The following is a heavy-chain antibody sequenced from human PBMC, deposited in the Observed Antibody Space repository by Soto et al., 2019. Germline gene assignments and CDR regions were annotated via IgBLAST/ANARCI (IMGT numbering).Heavy chain of an antibody. Sequence: SETLSLTCTISGGSISSYYWSCIRQPPGKGLEWIGYIYYSGSTNYDPSHKSRVTIPRDTSKNQFFLKLSSATAADTAVYYCAREGSFDWIQGWFDPWAQGTLVSVSS. D-gene: IGHD3-9*01. V-gene: IGHV4-59*01. J-gene: IGHJ5*02. CDR1: GGSISSYY. CDR2: IYYSGST. CDR3: AREGSFDWIQGWFDP.